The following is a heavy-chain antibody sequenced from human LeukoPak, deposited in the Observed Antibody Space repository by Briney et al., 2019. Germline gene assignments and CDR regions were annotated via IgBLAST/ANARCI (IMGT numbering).Heavy chain of an antibody. D-gene: IGHD5-12*01. V-gene: IGHV3-30*18. CDR3: AKDKYGYENLYYSDY. CDR1: GFTFSSYG. CDR2: ISYNGSNK. J-gene: IGHJ4*02. Sequence: GRSLRLSCAASGFTFSSYGMHWVRQAPAKGLEWVAVISYNGSNKYYADSVKGRFTISRDNSKNTLYLQMNSLRAEDTAVYYCAKDKYGYENLYYSDYWGQGTLVTVSS.